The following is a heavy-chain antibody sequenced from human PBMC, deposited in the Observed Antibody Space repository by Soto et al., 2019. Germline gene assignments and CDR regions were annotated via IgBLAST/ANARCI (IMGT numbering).Heavy chain of an antibody. D-gene: IGHD3-10*01. V-gene: IGHV6-1*01. CDR1: GDSVTSNSAA. CDR2: TYYKSKWNN. CDR3: TGITWFRGMDV. Sequence: SQTLSLTCAISGDSVTSNSAAWNWIRHSPSRGLELLGRTYYKSKWNNDYALSVKSRITINKDTSKNQFSLHLYSVTPEDTAVYYCTGITWFRGMDVWGQGSPVTVSS. J-gene: IGHJ6*02.